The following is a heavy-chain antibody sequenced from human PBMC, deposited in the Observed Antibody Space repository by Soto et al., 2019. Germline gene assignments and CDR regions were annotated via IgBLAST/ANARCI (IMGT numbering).Heavy chain of an antibody. V-gene: IGHV3-7*01. J-gene: IGHJ3*02. CDR3: ARDLENCGGECSSAFDI. CDR1: GFTFSNYY. D-gene: IGHD2-21*01. Sequence: GGSLRLSCVASGFTFSNYYMAWVRQAPGKGLVWVANIKQDGSEKYYVDSVKGRFTISRDNAKKTLYLQMNSLTAADTAVYYCARDLENCGGECSSAFDIWGQGTMVTVSS. CDR2: IKQDGSEK.